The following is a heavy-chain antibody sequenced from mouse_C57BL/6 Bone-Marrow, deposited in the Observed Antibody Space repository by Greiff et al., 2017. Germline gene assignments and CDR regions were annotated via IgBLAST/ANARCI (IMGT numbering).Heavy chain of an antibody. V-gene: IGHV1-76*01. CDR3: AIRDRGVWFAY. D-gene: IGHD1-1*01. CDR2: IYPGSGNT. Sequence: QVQLQQSGAELVRPGASVKLSCKASGYTFTDYYINWVKQRPGQGLEWIARIYPGSGNTYYNEKFKGKATLTAEKSSSTAYMQLSSLTSEDSAVYCCAIRDRGVWFAYLGQRTLGTVSA. CDR1: GYTFTDYY. J-gene: IGHJ3*01.